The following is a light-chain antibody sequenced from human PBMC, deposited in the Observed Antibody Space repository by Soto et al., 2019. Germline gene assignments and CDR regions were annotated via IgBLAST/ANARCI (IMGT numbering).Light chain of an antibody. CDR2: DVS. Sequence: QSALTQPPSVSGSPGQSVTISCTGTSSDVGSYNRVSWYQQPPGTAPKVMIYDVSNRPSGVPDRFSGSKPGNTASLTISGLQAEDEADYYCSSFTSSSTLVFGGGTKVTVL. V-gene: IGLV2-18*02. CDR3: SSFTSSSTLV. J-gene: IGLJ2*01. CDR1: SSDVGSYNR.